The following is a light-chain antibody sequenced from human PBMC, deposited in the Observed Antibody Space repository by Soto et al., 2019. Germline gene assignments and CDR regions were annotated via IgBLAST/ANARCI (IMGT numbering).Light chain of an antibody. CDR2: AAR. V-gene: IGKV1-39*01. CDR3: QQSHSTPYT. Sequence: DIQLTQSPSSLSPSVGDRITLSCRASKSISRNLNWYQQMPGKAPSLLIYAARDLQSGVPGRFSGSGSGTEVNLTLSSLQPEDLATYYCQQSHSTPYTSGQATKLEI. CDR1: KSISRN. J-gene: IGKJ2*01.